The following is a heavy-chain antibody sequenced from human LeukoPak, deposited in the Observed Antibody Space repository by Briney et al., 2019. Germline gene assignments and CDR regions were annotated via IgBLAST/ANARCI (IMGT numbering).Heavy chain of an antibody. CDR3: ARDGYDILTGYYYGMDV. D-gene: IGHD3-9*01. CDR2: IYYSGST. CDR1: GDSISSYY. Sequence: SETLSLTCTVSGDSISSYYWSWIRQHPGKGLEWIGYIYYSGSTYYNPSLKSRVTISVDTSKNQFSLKLSSVTAADTAVYYCARDGYDILTGYYYGMDVWGQGTTVTVSS. V-gene: IGHV4-59*06. J-gene: IGHJ6*02.